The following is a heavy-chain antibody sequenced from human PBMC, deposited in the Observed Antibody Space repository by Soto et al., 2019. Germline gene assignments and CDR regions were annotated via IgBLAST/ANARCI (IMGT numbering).Heavy chain of an antibody. V-gene: IGHV3-21*01. CDR2: ISSSSSYI. Sequence: GGSLRLSCEASGFTFSNYVMNWVRQAPGKGLEWVSSISSSSSYIFYADSLKGRFTISRDNAKNSLNLQMNSLRGEDTAVYYCARDSYYYGSGRPNGYFDLWGRGTLVTVSS. D-gene: IGHD3-10*01. CDR1: GFTFSNYV. J-gene: IGHJ2*01. CDR3: ARDSYYYGSGRPNGYFDL.